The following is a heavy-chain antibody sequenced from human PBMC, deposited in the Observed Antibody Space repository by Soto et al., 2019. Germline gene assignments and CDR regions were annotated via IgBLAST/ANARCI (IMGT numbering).Heavy chain of an antibody. V-gene: IGHV4-34*01. CDR1: GGSFSGYY. Sequence: QVQLQQWGAGLLKPSETLSLTCAVYGGSFSGYYWSWIRQPPGKGLEWIGEVNHSGSTNDNPSLKSRVTISVDTSKNQFSLKLSSVTAADTAVYYCARRLREEDYWGQGTLVTVSS. CDR3: ARRLREEDY. D-gene: IGHD6-25*01. CDR2: VNHSGST. J-gene: IGHJ4*02.